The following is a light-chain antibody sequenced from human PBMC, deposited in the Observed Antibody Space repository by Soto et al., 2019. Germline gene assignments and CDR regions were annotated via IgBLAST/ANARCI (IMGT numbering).Light chain of an antibody. V-gene: IGKV3-15*01. CDR1: QSVSSK. CDR3: HQRQYWPPIT. J-gene: IGKJ5*01. CDR2: DAS. Sequence: EIAMTQSPATLSVSPGERATLSCRASQSVSSKLAWYQQKPGQAPRLLIYDASTRATGIPARFTGSGSATDFSLTITSLEPEDFAVYYCHQRQYWPPITFGQGTLLEIK.